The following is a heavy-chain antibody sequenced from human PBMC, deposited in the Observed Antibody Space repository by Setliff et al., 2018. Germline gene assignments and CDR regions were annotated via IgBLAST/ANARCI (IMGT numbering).Heavy chain of an antibody. CDR3: ARHTYYYDSSGYYYIGYFDY. V-gene: IGHV4-4*07. D-gene: IGHD3-22*01. J-gene: IGHJ4*02. CDR1: GGSISSYY. Sequence: PSETLSLTCTVSGGSISSYYWSWIRQPAGKGLEWIGHIYIGGSANYNPSLNRRVTMSIDTSKNQFSLKLSSVSAADTAMFYCARHTYYYDSSGYYYIGYFDYWGQGTLVTVSS. CDR2: IYIGGSA.